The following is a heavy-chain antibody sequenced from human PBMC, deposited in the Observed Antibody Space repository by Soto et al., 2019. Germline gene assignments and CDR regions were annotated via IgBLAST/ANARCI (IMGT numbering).Heavy chain of an antibody. CDR2: ISYDGSNK. CDR3: FRSSPFDY. CDR1: GLTLSSYA. V-gene: IGHV3-30-3*01. J-gene: IGHJ4*02. Sequence: LRLSCAASGLTLSSYAMHWVRQAPGKGLEWVAVISYDGSNKYYADSVKGRFTISRDNSKNTLYLQMNSMRAEDTAVYYCFRSSPFDYWGQGTPVTVP.